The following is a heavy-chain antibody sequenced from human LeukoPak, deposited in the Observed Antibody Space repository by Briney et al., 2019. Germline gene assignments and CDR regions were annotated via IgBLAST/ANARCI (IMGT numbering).Heavy chain of an antibody. Sequence: PGASLKISCKSSGYSFTSYWIGWVRQMPGKGLEWMGMIYPGDSDTRYSPSFQGQVTISANKSTITAYLQWSSLKASDTAMYYCARVEGDYGLFDYWGQGTLVTVSS. CDR3: ARVEGDYGLFDY. D-gene: IGHD4-17*01. V-gene: IGHV5-51*01. CDR1: GYSFTSYW. J-gene: IGHJ4*02. CDR2: IYPGDSDT.